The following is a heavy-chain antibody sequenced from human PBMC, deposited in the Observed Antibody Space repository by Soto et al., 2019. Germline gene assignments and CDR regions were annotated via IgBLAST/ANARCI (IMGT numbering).Heavy chain of an antibody. J-gene: IGHJ4*02. CDR1: GYTFTSYA. Sequence: ASVKVSCKASGYTFTSYAMHWVRQAPGQRLEWMGWINAGNGNTKYSQKFQGRVTITRDTSASTAYMELSSLRSEDTAVYYCAREYLTFGGVIVRLFDYWGQGTLVTVYS. D-gene: IGHD3-16*02. CDR3: AREYLTFGGVIVRLFDY. CDR2: INAGNGNT. V-gene: IGHV1-3*01.